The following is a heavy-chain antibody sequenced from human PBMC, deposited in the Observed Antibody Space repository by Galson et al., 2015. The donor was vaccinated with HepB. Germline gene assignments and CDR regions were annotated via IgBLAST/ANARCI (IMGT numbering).Heavy chain of an antibody. Sequence: SLRLSCAASGFTFSSYAMHWVRQAPGKGLEWVAVISYDGSNKYYADSVKSRFTISRDNSKNTLYLQMNSLRAEDTAVYYCARGNHYGDYEEDQNWGQGTLVTVSS. J-gene: IGHJ4*02. CDR1: GFTFSSYA. CDR2: ISYDGSNK. CDR3: ARGNHYGDYEEDQN. V-gene: IGHV3-30-3*01. D-gene: IGHD4-17*01.